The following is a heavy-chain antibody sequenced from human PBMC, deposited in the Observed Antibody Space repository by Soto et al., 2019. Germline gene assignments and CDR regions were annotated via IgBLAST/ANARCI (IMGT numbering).Heavy chain of an antibody. Sequence: TLSLTCTVSSGSISSGGYYWSWIRQHPGKGLEWIGYIYYSGSTYYNPSLKSRVTISVDTSKNQFSLKLSSVTAADTAVYYCARDEASSGRFDYWGQGTLVTVSS. CDR2: IYYSGST. CDR1: SGSISSGGYY. V-gene: IGHV4-31*03. D-gene: IGHD6-19*01. J-gene: IGHJ4*02. CDR3: ARDEASSGRFDY.